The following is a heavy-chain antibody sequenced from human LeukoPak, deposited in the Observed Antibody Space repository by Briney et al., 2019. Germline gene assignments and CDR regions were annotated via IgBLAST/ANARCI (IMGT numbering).Heavy chain of an antibody. Sequence: SETLSLTCTVSGGSISSYYWSWIRQPAGKGLEWIGRIYTSGSTNYNPSLKSRVTMSVDTSKNQFSLKLSSVTAADTAVYYCAREPRGRLELSNYYYGMDVWGQGTTVTVSS. V-gene: IGHV4-4*07. J-gene: IGHJ6*02. D-gene: IGHD1-7*01. CDR1: GGSISSYY. CDR3: AREPRGRLELSNYYYGMDV. CDR2: IYTSGST.